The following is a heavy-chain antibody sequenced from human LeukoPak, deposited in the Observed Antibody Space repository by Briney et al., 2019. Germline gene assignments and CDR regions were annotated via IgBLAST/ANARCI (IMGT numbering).Heavy chain of an antibody. Sequence: SETLSLTCTVSSASISTYYWSWIRQPPGKGLEWIGYIYHSGTSNYNPSLKSRVTMSVDTSKSQFSLSLSSVTSADTAVYYCAKAAKYYFVSDTYYCFDYWGQGILVTVSS. CDR1: SASISTYY. CDR2: IYHSGTS. CDR3: AKAAKYYFVSDTYYCFDY. D-gene: IGHD3-10*01. J-gene: IGHJ4*02. V-gene: IGHV4-59*01.